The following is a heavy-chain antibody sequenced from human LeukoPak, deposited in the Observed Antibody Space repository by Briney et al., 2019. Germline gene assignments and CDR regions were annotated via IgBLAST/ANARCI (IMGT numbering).Heavy chain of an antibody. J-gene: IGHJ5*02. CDR3: AKEIPYYDFWSGYYDWFDP. D-gene: IGHD3-3*01. Sequence: GGSLRLSCVASGITFSNYAVSWVRQAPEKGLDWVSVISGSAHKIRYADSVKGRFTISRDNSENIVYLQMNSLRAEDTAVYYCAKEIPYYDFWSGYYDWFDPWGQGTLVTVSS. V-gene: IGHV3-23*01. CDR2: ISGSAHKI. CDR1: GITFSNYA.